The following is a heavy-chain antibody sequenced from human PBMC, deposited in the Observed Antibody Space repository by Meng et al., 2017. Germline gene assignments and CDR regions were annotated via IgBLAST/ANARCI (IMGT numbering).Heavy chain of an antibody. CDR2: INPNSGGT. J-gene: IGHJ5*02. V-gene: IGHV1-2*06. CDR3: ARDRGSGWSKGA. CDR1: GYTFTGYY. D-gene: IGHD6-19*01. Sequence: QVQLVQSGAEVKKPGASVKVSCKASGYTFTGYYMHWVRQAPGQGLEWMGRINPNSGGTDYAQKFQGRVTVTRDTSITTAYMELSRLRSDDTAVHYCARDRGSGWSKGAWGQGTLVTVSS.